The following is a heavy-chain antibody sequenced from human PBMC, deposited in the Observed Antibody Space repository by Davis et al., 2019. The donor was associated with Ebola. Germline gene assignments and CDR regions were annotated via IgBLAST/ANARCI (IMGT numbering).Heavy chain of an antibody. D-gene: IGHD3-10*02. CDR1: GYTFTSYA. CDR3: ARDMYGRHGRDAFDI. Sequence: ASVKVSCKASGYTFTSYAMHWVRQAPGQRLEWMGWINAGNGNTKYSQKFQGRVTITRDTSASTAYMELSSLRSEDTAVYYCARDMYGRHGRDAFDIWGQGTMVTISS. V-gene: IGHV1-3*01. CDR2: INAGNGNT. J-gene: IGHJ3*02.